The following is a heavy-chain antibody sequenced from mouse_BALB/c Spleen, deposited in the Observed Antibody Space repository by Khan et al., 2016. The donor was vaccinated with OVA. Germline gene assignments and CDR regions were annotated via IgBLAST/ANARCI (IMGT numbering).Heavy chain of an antibody. V-gene: IGHV1S136*01. CDR1: GYTFTSYV. Sequence: VQLQQSGPELVKPGASVKMSCKASGYTFTSYVMHWVKQKPGQGLEWIGYISPNSDGSKYNEKFRGKATLTSDKSSSTAYMEISSLTSEESADYYVLRSLYYYGRAYWGFAYWGQGTLVTVSA. D-gene: IGHD1-1*01. CDR2: ISPNSDGS. J-gene: IGHJ3*01. CDR3: LRSLYYYGRAYWGFAY.